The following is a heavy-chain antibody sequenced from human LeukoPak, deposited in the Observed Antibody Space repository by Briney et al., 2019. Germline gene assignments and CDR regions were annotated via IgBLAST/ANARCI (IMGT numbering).Heavy chain of an antibody. CDR1: GYTFTSYD. CDR2: MNPNSGNT. Sequence: ASVKVSCKASGYTFTSYDINWVRQATGQGLEWMGWMNPNSGNTGYAQKFQGRVTMTRNTSISTAYMELSSLRSEDTAVYYCARLFRDLWFGELKNFYGMDVWGQGTTVTVSS. CDR3: ARLFRDLWFGELKNFYGMDV. V-gene: IGHV1-8*01. J-gene: IGHJ6*02. D-gene: IGHD3-10*01.